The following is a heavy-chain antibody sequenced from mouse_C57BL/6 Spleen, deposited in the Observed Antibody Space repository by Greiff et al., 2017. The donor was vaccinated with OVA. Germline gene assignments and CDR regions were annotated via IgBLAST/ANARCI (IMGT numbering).Heavy chain of an antibody. CDR2: ISSGGSYT. Sequence: EVQLVESGGDLVKPGGSLKLSCAASGFTFSSYGMSWVRQTPDKRLEWVAIISSGGSYTYYPDNVKGRFTISRDNAKNTLYLQMSSLKSEDTAMYYCAGHEGGFDYWGQGTTLTVSS. V-gene: IGHV5-6*01. CDR1: GFTFSSYG. CDR3: AGHEGGFDY. J-gene: IGHJ2*01.